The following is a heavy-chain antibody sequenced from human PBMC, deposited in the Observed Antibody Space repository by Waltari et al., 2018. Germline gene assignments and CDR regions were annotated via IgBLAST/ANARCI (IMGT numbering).Heavy chain of an antibody. J-gene: IGHJ4*02. CDR3: ARVGPTKEFDY. Sequence: QVQLVQSGAEVKKPGASVKVSCKASGYTFIGYYMHWVRQAPGQGLELMGWINTNSGGTNYAQKFKGWVTSTRDTSISTAYMELSRLRSDDTAVYYCARVGPTKEFDYWGQGTLVTVSS. CDR2: INTNSGGT. CDR1: GYTFIGYY. D-gene: IGHD1-26*01. V-gene: IGHV1-2*04.